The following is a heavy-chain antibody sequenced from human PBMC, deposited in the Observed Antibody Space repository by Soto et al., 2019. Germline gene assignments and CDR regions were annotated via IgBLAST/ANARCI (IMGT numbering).Heavy chain of an antibody. CDR3: KVSIAAAGTGYYYYGMDV. D-gene: IGHD6-13*01. V-gene: IGHV3-23*01. CDR1: GFTFSSYA. J-gene: IGHJ6*02. Sequence: GGSLRLSCAASGFTFSSYAMSWVRQAPGKGLEWVSAISGSGGSTYYADSVKGRFTISRDNSKNTVYLQMNSLRAEDTAVYYCKVSIAAAGTGYYYYGMDVWGQGTTVTVSS. CDR2: ISGSGGST.